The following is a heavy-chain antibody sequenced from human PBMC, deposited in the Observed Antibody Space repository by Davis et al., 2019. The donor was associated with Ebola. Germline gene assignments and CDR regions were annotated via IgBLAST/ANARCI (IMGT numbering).Heavy chain of an antibody. V-gene: IGHV4-59*01. CDR3: ARVESHYDLLTGYIYYYYGMDV. J-gene: IGHJ6*02. D-gene: IGHD3-9*01. Sequence: SETLSLTCTVSGGSISSYYWSWIRQPPGKGLEWIGYIYYSGSTDYNPSLKSRVTISVDTSKNQFSLKLSSVTTADTAVHYCARVESHYDLLTGYIYYYYGMDVWGQGTTVTVSS. CDR1: GGSISSYY. CDR2: IYYSGST.